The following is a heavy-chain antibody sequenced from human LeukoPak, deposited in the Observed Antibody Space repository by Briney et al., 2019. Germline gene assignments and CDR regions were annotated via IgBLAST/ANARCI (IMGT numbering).Heavy chain of an antibody. V-gene: IGHV3-23*01. J-gene: IGHJ4*02. Sequence: PGGSLRLSCTASGFTFRTYAMKWVRQAPGRGLEWLSGISGSGNGTYYADSVKGRFTISRDNSKNMVYLQMNSLTVEDAATYYCARRTMSAFDSWGQGTLLIVSS. CDR3: ARRTMSAFDS. CDR2: ISGSGNGT. CDR1: GFTFRTYA.